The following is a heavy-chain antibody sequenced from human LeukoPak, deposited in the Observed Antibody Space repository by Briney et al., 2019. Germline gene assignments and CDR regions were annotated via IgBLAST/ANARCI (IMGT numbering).Heavy chain of an antibody. V-gene: IGHV4-59*12. Sequence: SETLSLTCTVSGGSISTYYWTWIRQPPGKGLEWIGYIHYSGSSNYNPSLKSRVTISVDTSKSQFSLKLSSVTAADTAVYYCARDYRGSGSYYRDWFDPWGQGTLVTVSS. D-gene: IGHD3-10*01. CDR2: IHYSGSS. CDR3: ARDYRGSGSYYRDWFDP. CDR1: GGSISTYY. J-gene: IGHJ5*02.